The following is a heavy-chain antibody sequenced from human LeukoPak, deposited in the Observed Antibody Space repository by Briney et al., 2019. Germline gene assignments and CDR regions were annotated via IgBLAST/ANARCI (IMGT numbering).Heavy chain of an antibody. D-gene: IGHD2-15*01. CDR1: GFTFSTYA. Sequence: PGGSLRLSCAPSGFTFSTYAMSCVPQAPGKGLEWVSTITGSGANTYYADSVKGRFTISRDNSKNTLYLQMHSLRADDTDVYYCTKGPEYCSGGSCYADYWGQGTLVTVSS. J-gene: IGHJ4*02. V-gene: IGHV3-23*01. CDR3: TKGPEYCSGGSCYADY. CDR2: ITGSGANT.